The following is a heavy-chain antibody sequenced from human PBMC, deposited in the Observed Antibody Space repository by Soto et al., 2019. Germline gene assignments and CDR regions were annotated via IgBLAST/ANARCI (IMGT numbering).Heavy chain of an antibody. V-gene: IGHV3-23*01. Sequence: GGSLRLSCAASGFTLSNYAMSWVRQAPGKGLEWVSAIGASGGTYYADSVKGRFTVSRDNSKNTLYLQMNSLSAEDTAIYYCAKKGFCSSGSCYGFDSWGQGTLVTVSS. CDR1: GFTLSNYA. D-gene: IGHD2-15*01. CDR3: AKKGFCSSGSCYGFDS. CDR2: IGASGGT. J-gene: IGHJ4*02.